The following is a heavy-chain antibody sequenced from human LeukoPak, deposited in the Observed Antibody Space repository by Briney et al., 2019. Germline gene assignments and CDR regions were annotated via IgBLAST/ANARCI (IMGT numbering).Heavy chain of an antibody. CDR2: MDRHTNI. Sequence: PGGSLRLSCTASGFTFSNFGINWVRQAPGKGLEWVSCMDRHTNIYYADSVRGRFTISRDNAKNSLYLQMNSLTVEDSAVYYCVGDPTTNRFQFFQYWGQGALVTVSS. D-gene: IGHD1-14*01. CDR3: VGDPTTNRFQFFQY. V-gene: IGHV3-21*01. J-gene: IGHJ4*02. CDR1: GFTFSNFG.